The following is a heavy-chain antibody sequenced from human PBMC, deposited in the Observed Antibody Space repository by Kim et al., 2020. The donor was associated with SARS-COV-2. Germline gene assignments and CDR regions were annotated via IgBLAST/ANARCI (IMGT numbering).Heavy chain of an antibody. CDR3: ASEATGTGKFDP. CDR1: GYTPIGDY. V-gene: IGHV1-2*02. J-gene: IGHJ5*02. CDR2: INSNSGVT. D-gene: IGHD1-1*01. Sequence: ASVKVSCKTSGYTPIGDYMHWVRQAPGQGLEWMGWINSNSGVTKSAEKFQGRVTMTRDTSISTAYMELRRLRFDDTAVYYCASEATGTGKFDPWGQGTLV.